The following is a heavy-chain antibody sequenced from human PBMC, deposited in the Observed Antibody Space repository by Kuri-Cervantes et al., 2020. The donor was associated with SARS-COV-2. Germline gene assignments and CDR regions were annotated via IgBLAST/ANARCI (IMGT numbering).Heavy chain of an antibody. CDR2: ISYDGSNK. V-gene: IGHV3-30-3*01. CDR3: ARDGVHYYDSSGYYYGPFDY. Sequence: GGSLRLSCAASGFTFSSYAMHWVRQAPGKGPEWVAVISYDGSNKYYADSVKGRFTISRDNSKNTLYLQMNSLRAEDTAVYYCARDGVHYYDSSGYYYGPFDYWGQGTLVTVSS. J-gene: IGHJ4*02. CDR1: GFTFSSYA. D-gene: IGHD3-22*01.